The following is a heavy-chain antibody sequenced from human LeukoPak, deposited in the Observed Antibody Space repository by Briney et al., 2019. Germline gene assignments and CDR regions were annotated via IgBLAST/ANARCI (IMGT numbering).Heavy chain of an antibody. Sequence: SETLSLTCAVSGGSISSGGYSWSWIRQPPGKGLEWIGYIYYSGSTNYNPSLKSRVTISVDTSKNQFSLKLSSVTAADTAVYYCARHWGADNYFDYWGQGTLVTVSS. D-gene: IGHD3-16*01. V-gene: IGHV4-61*08. CDR2: IYYSGST. CDR1: GGSISSGGYS. CDR3: ARHWGADNYFDY. J-gene: IGHJ4*02.